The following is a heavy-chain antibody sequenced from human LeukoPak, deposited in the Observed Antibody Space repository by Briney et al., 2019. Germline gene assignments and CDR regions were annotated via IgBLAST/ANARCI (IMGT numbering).Heavy chain of an antibody. CDR1: GGSISSYY. CDR2: IYYSGST. Sequence: PSETLSLTCTVSGGSISSYYWSWIRQPPGKGLEWIGYIYYSGSTYYNPSLKGRVTISVDTSKNQFSLKLSSVTAADTAVYYCARVPAEYYYYYMDVWGKGTTVTVSS. D-gene: IGHD2-2*01. V-gene: IGHV4-59*08. CDR3: ARVPAEYYYYYMDV. J-gene: IGHJ6*03.